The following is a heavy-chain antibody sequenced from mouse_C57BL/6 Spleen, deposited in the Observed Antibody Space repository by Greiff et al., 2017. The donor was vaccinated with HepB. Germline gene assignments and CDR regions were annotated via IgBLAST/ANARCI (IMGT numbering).Heavy chain of an antibody. CDR1: GYTFTDYY. J-gene: IGHJ2*01. CDR2: INPNNGGT. Sequence: EVQLQQSGPELVKPGASVKISCKASGYTFTDYYMNWVKQSHGKSLEWIGDINPNNGGTSYNQKFKGKATLTVDKSSSTAYMELRSLTSEDSAVYYCAINFYYDYGVYFDYWGQGTTLTVSS. CDR3: AINFYYDYGVYFDY. D-gene: IGHD2-4*01. V-gene: IGHV1-26*01.